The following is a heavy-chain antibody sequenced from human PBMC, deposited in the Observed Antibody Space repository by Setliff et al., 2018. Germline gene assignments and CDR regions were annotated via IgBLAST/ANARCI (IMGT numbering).Heavy chain of an antibody. D-gene: IGHD3-10*01. CDR1: GGSISSGSYY. J-gene: IGHJ6*03. Sequence: SETLSLTCSVSGGSISSGSYYWTWIRQPAGKGLEWIGHIYTSGATKYNPSLKSRVTISVDASKNQFFLKLTSVTAADTAVYYCARSNMANYYDSGRYYYYYYMDVWGKGTTVTVSS. CDR2: IYTSGAT. V-gene: IGHV4-61*09. CDR3: ARSNMANYYDSGRYYYYYYMDV.